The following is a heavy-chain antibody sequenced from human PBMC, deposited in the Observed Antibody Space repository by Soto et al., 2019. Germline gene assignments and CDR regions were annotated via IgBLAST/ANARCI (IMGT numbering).Heavy chain of an antibody. D-gene: IGHD4-4*01. CDR1: GGPISSYY. CDR2: IYYSGST. CDR3: ARCMTTISPGGDYYYGMDV. Sequence: SETLSLTCTVSGGPISSYYWSWIRQPPGKGLEWIGYIYYSGSTNYNPSLKSRVTISVDTSKNQFSLKLNSVTAADTAVYYCARCMTTISPGGDYYYGMDVWGQGTTVTVSS. V-gene: IGHV4-59*12. J-gene: IGHJ6*02.